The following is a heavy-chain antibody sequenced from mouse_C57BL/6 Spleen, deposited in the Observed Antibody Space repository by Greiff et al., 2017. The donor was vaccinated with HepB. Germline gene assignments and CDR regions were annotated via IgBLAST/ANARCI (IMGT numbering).Heavy chain of an antibody. J-gene: IGHJ1*03. D-gene: IGHD2-5*01. CDR3: ARRGYSNPRYFDV. CDR1: GYTFTSYG. CDR2: IYPRSGNT. Sequence: QVQLQQSGAELARPGASVKLSCKASGYTFTSYGISWVKQRTGQGLEWIGEIYPRSGNTYYNEKLKGKATLTADKSSSTAYMELRSLTSEDSAVYFCARRGYSNPRYFDVWGTGTTVTVSS. V-gene: IGHV1-81*01.